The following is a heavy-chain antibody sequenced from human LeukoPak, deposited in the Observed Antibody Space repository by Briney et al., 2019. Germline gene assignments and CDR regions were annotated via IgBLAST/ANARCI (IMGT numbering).Heavy chain of an antibody. CDR3: AELGITMIGGV. CDR1: GFTFSSYE. Sequence: GGSLRLSCAASGFTFSSYEMNWVRQAPGKGLVWVSYFSSSGSTIYYADSVKGRFTISRDNGKNSLYLKMNTLRDEDQAVYYCAELGITMIGGVWGKGTTVTISS. CDR2: FSSSGSTI. J-gene: IGHJ6*04. V-gene: IGHV3-48*03. D-gene: IGHD3-10*02.